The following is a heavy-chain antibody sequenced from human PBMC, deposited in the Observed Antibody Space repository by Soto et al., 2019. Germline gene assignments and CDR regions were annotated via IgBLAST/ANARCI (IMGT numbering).Heavy chain of an antibody. CDR3: ARVLCFSPTCNRGMDG. D-gene: IGHD2-21*01. CDR1: GVTFINYW. CDR2: IYPHDSDT. Sequence: PGESLKISCRGSGVTFINYWIAWVRQMPGKGLEWMGIIYPHDSDTRYSPSFQGQVTISADKSINTAYLQWSSLKASDTAMYYCARVLCFSPTCNRGMDGWGQGTTVTVSS. V-gene: IGHV5-51*01. J-gene: IGHJ6*02.